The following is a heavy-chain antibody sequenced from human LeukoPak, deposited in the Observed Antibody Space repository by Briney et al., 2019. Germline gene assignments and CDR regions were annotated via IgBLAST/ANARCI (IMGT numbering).Heavy chain of an antibody. J-gene: IGHJ4*02. Sequence: GGSLRLSCAASGFTFSSYTMNWIRQAPGKGLEWISFINTKSKAIYYADSVKGRFTISRDNARNLLHLQMNSLRAEDTALYFCVRDQDWAFDYWGQGTLVTISS. CDR1: GFTFSSYT. CDR3: VRDQDWAFDY. CDR2: INTKSKAI. D-gene: IGHD3-9*01. V-gene: IGHV3-48*01.